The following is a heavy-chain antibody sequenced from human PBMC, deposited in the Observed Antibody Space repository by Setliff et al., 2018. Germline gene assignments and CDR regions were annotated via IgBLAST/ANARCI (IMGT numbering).Heavy chain of an antibody. CDR1: GFTFGDYA. J-gene: IGHJ3*02. V-gene: IGHV3-49*04. Sequence: GGSLRLSCTASGFTFGDYAMSWVRQAPGKGLEWVGFIRSKAYGGTTEYAASVKGRFTISRDDSKSIAYLQMNSLKTEDTAVYYCTRSHIYYDSSGFDAFDIWGQGAMVTVSS. CDR2: IRSKAYGGTT. D-gene: IGHD3-22*01. CDR3: TRSHIYYDSSGFDAFDI.